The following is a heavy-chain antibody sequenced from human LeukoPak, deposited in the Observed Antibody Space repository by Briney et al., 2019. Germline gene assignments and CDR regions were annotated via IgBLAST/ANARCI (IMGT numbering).Heavy chain of an antibody. CDR1: GFTFSSYW. Sequence: PGGSLRLSCAASGFTFSSYWMHWVRQAPGKGLVRVSRINRDGSSTTYADSVKGRFTISRDNAKNTLYLQMNSLRADDAAVYYCATETAVSGGIFFDYWGQGTLVTVSS. J-gene: IGHJ4*02. D-gene: IGHD3-10*01. CDR2: INRDGSST. V-gene: IGHV3-74*01. CDR3: ATETAVSGGIFFDY.